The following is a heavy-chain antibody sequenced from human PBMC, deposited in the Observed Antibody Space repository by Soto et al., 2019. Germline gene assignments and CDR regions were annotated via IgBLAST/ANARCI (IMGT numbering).Heavy chain of an antibody. J-gene: IGHJ4*02. V-gene: IGHV1-69*08. CDR2: IIPILGIA. CDR3: ARDSATPFDY. Sequence: QVQLVQSGAEVKKLGSSWKVSAKLPGAPFSSYTITWVRRPPGQGLEWMGRIIPILGIANYAQKFQGRVTITADKSTSTAYMELSSLRSEDTAVYYCARDSATPFDYWGQGTLVTVSS. CDR1: GAPFSSYT. D-gene: IGHD2-15*01.